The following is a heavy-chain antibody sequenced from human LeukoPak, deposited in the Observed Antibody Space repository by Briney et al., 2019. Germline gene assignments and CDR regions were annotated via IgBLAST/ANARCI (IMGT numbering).Heavy chain of an antibody. V-gene: IGHV3-66*02. CDR2: IYSGGSA. D-gene: IGHD3-16*02. CDR3: AREDPIVY. J-gene: IGHJ4*02. CDR1: GFTFSSYA. Sequence: GGSLRLSCAASGFTFSSYAMSWVRQAPGKGLEWVSVIYSGGSAYYSDSVMGRFTISRDNSKNTLYLQMNSLRADDTAVYYCAREDPIVYWGQGTLVTVSS.